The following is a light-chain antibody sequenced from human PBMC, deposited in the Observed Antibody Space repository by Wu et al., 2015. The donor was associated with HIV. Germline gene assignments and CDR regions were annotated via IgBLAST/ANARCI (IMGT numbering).Light chain of an antibody. CDR1: QGISSY. CDR3: QQLNGYPIT. V-gene: IGKV1-9*01. CDR2: AAS. J-gene: IGKJ5*01. Sequence: IQLTQSPSSLSASVGDRVTITCRASQGISSYLAWFQQKSGKAPKLLIYAASTLQSGVPSRFSGSGSGTDFTLTISSLQPEDFATYYCQQLNGYPITFGQGTRLE.